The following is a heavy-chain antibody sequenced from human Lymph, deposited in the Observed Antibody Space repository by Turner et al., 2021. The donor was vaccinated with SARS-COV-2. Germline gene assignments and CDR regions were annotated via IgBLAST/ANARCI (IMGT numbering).Heavy chain of an antibody. CDR1: GFTFSSYA. CDR3: AKDGGGYSST. Sequence: HVQLVQSGGGVVQPGRSLRSSCSASGFTFSSYAMHWVRQAPGKGLEWVALISYDGSNKYYADSVKGRFTISRDNSKNTLYLQMNRLRAEDTAVYYCAKDGGGYSSTWGQGTLVTVSS. V-gene: IGHV3-30*18. D-gene: IGHD6-13*01. CDR2: ISYDGSNK. J-gene: IGHJ5*02.